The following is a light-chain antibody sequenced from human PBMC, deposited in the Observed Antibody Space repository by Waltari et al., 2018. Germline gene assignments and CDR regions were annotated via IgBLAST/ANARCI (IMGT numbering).Light chain of an antibody. CDR1: SSDIGGYNY. CDR2: DVS. CDR3: CSYAGSYTWV. V-gene: IGLV2-11*01. J-gene: IGLJ3*02. Sequence: QSALTQPRSVSGSPGQSVTISCTGASSDIGGYNYVSWYQQHPGKAPKLMIYDVSKRPSGVSVRVSGSKSGNTASLTISGLQAEDETDYYCCSYAGSYTWVFGGGTKLTVL.